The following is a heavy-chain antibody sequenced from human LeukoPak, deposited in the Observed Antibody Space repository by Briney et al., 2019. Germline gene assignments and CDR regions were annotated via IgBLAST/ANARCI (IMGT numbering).Heavy chain of an antibody. V-gene: IGHV4-61*02. J-gene: IGHJ4*02. D-gene: IGHD5-18*01. CDR3: ARVDTAMAVVY. CDR2: IYTSGST. Sequence: PSETLSLTCTVSGGSISSGSYYWSWIRQPAGKGLEWIGRIYTSGSTNYNPSLKSRVTISVDTSKNQFSLKLSSVTAADAAVYYCARVDTAMAVVYWGQGTLVTVSS. CDR1: GGSISSGSYY.